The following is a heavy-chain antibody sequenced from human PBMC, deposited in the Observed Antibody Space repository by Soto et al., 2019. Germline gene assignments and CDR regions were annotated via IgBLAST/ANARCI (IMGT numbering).Heavy chain of an antibody. V-gene: IGHV1-69*14. CDR1: GGTFSSYS. D-gene: IGHD1-26*01. Sequence: QVQLVQSGAEVKKAGSSVKVSCKASGGTFSSYSISWVRQAPGHGLEWVGGIIPIFGSAHYAQKFQGRVTITADRSTTTAYMEMSCLSSEDTAVYYCAREMGRGSRNFDFWGQGSLVTVSS. CDR2: IIPIFGSA. CDR3: AREMGRGSRNFDF. J-gene: IGHJ4*02.